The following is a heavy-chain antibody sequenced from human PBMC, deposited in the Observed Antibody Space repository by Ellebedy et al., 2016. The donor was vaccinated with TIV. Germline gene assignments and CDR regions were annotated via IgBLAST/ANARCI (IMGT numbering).Heavy chain of an antibody. Sequence: GESLKISCEASGFIFSSYWMNWVRQAPGKGLVWVSRIKSDGSTTYYADSVKGRFTISRDNAKSTLYLQMDSVRAEDTAVYYCAKSDHFDPWGQGTLVTVSS. V-gene: IGHV3-74*01. CDR1: GFIFSSYW. CDR2: IKSDGSTT. CDR3: AKSDHFDP. J-gene: IGHJ5*02.